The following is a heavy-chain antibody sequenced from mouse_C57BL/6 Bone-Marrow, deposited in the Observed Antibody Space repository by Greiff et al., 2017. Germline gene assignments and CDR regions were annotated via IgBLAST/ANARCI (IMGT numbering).Heavy chain of an antibody. V-gene: IGHV1-54*01. J-gene: IGHJ4*01. CDR2: INPGSGGT. D-gene: IGHD2-1*01. Sequence: QVQLQQSGAELVRPGTSVKVSCKASGYAFTNYLIEWVKQRPGQGLEWIGVINPGSGGTNYNEKFKGKAPLTADKSSSTAYMQLSSLTSEDSAVYFCARLYYGNYGSAMDYWGQGTSVTVSS. CDR1: GYAFTNYL. CDR3: ARLYYGNYGSAMDY.